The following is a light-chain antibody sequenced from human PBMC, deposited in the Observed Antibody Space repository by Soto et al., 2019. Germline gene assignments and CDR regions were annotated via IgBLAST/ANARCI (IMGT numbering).Light chain of an antibody. V-gene: IGKV1-39*01. J-gene: IGKJ1*01. CDR2: DAT. CDR3: QQSYSTLRT. Sequence: DIPMTQSPTSLPASVGDRVTITCRASQGISSYLNWYQQKPGKAPKLLIYDATNLQSGVPSRFSGSGSGTDFTLTISSLQPEDFATYYCQQSYSTLRTFGQGTKVEIK. CDR1: QGISSY.